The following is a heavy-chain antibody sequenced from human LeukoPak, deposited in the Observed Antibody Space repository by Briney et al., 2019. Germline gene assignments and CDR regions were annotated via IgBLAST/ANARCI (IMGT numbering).Heavy chain of an antibody. CDR3: ARGTLDTAMVPGFDY. D-gene: IGHD5-18*01. V-gene: IGHV1-69*13. J-gene: IGHJ4*02. CDR2: IIPIFGTA. Sequence: ASVKVSCKASGGTFSSYAISWVRQAPGQGLEWMGGIIPIFGTANYAQKFQGRVTITADESTSTAYMELSSLRFEDTAVYYCARGTLDTAMVPGFDYWGQGTLVTVSS. CDR1: GGTFSSYA.